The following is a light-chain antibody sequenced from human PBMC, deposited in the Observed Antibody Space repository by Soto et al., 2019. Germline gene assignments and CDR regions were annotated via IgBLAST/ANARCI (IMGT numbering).Light chain of an antibody. Sequence: DIVMTQSPLSLPVTPGEPASISCKSSQSLLHSTGYNYLHWYLQRPGQSPQLLIYLGSNRASGVPSRCSGSGSGTDFPLKISRVETEDDGVYYCMQSTQTPPTFGQETRLEIK. CDR2: LGS. J-gene: IGKJ5*01. V-gene: IGKV2-28*01. CDR3: MQSTQTPPT. CDR1: QSLLHSTGYNY.